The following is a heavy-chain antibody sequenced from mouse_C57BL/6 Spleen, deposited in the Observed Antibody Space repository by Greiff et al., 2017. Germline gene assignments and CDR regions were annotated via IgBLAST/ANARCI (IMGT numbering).Heavy chain of an antibody. D-gene: IGHD1-1*01. Sequence: QVQLQQSGAELVRPGTSVKLSCKASGYTFTSYWMHWVKQRPGQGLEWIGVIDPSDSYTNYNQKFKGKATLTVDTSSSTAYMQLSSLTSEDSAVYYCARTPHYYGSSLDYWGQGTTLTVSS. CDR2: IDPSDSYT. J-gene: IGHJ2*01. CDR3: ARTPHYYGSSLDY. V-gene: IGHV1-59*01. CDR1: GYTFTSYW.